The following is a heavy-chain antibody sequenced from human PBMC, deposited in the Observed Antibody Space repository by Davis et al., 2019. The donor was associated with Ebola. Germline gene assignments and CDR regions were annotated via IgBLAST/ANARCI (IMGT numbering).Heavy chain of an antibody. CDR2: IYYSGST. D-gene: IGHD6-13*01. Sequence: SETLSLTSTVSGGSISSSSYYWGWIRQPPGKGLEWIGSIYYSGSTYYNPSLKSRVTISVDTSKNQFSLKLSSVTAADTAVYYCARHEVSSSWGQYYYYGMDVWGKGTTVTVSS. CDR1: GGSISSSSYY. CDR3: ARHEVSSSWGQYYYYGMDV. J-gene: IGHJ6*04. V-gene: IGHV4-39*01.